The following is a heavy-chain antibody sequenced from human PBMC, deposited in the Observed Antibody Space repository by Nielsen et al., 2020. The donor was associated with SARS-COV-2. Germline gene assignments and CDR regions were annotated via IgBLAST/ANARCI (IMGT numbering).Heavy chain of an antibody. J-gene: IGHJ3*01. D-gene: IGHD3-9*01. Sequence: SVNVSCKTSGGTFSNYALAWVRQPPGEGLEWMGGLSLIYGTANYAQTFEGRVTHTAEESTNTGYRELTSLRSEDTAVYYCARDRRSRTSTLVEYVVDVWGQGTMITVSS. CDR3: ARDRRSRTSTLVEYVVDV. V-gene: IGHV1-69*13. CDR1: GGTFSNYA. CDR2: LSLIYGTA.